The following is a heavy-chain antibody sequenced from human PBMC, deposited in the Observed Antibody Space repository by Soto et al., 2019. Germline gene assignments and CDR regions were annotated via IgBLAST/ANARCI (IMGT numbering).Heavy chain of an antibody. D-gene: IGHD3-16*02. Sequence: SETLSLTCTVSGGSISSYYWSWIRQPPGKGLEWIGYIYYSGSTNYNPSLKSRVTISVDTSKNQFSLKLSSVTAADTAVYYCARDPAPYNYYDYIWGSYRYTPGAFDIWGQGTMVTVSS. V-gene: IGHV4-59*01. J-gene: IGHJ3*02. CDR1: GGSISSYY. CDR3: ARDPAPYNYYDYIWGSYRYTPGAFDI. CDR2: IYYSGST.